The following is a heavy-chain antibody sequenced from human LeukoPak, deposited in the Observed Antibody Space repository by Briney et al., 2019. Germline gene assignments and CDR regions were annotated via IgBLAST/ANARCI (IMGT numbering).Heavy chain of an antibody. CDR2: ISSSSSYI. J-gene: IGHJ5*02. V-gene: IGHV3-21*01. CDR3: ARDASPHYSGSGASRLDP. CDR1: GLTFSSYS. Sequence: GGSLRLSCAASGLTFSSYSMNWVRQAPGKGLEWVSSISSSSSYIYYADSVKGRFTISRDNAKNSLYLQMNSLRAEDTAVYYCARDASPHYSGSGASRLDPWGQGTLVTVSS. D-gene: IGHD3-10*01.